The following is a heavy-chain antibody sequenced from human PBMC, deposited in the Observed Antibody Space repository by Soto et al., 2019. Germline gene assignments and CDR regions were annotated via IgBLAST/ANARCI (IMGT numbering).Heavy chain of an antibody. Sequence: QVQLVESGGGVAQPGRSLRLSCAASGFTFSSYGMHWVRQAPGKGLEWVAVIWYDGSNKYYADSVKGRFTISRDNSKNTLYLQMNSLRAEDTAVYYCARDPLYYDILTGYPDATDNYYYGMDVWGQGTTVTVSS. D-gene: IGHD3-9*01. V-gene: IGHV3-33*01. CDR3: ARDPLYYDILTGYPDATDNYYYGMDV. CDR2: IWYDGSNK. J-gene: IGHJ6*02. CDR1: GFTFSSYG.